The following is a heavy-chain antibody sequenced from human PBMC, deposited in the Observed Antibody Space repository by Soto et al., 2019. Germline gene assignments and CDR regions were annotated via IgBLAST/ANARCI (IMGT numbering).Heavy chain of an antibody. J-gene: IGHJ6*02. CDR3: ARDRVHGNWTYYYGMDV. CDR2: IIPILGIA. D-gene: IGHD1-20*01. Sequence: ASVKVSCKASGGTFSSYAISWGRQAPGQGLEWMGGIIPILGIANYAQKFQGRVTITADKSTSTAYMELSSLRSEDTAVYYCARDRVHGNWTYYYGMDVWGQGTTVTVSS. CDR1: GGTFSSYA. V-gene: IGHV1-69*10.